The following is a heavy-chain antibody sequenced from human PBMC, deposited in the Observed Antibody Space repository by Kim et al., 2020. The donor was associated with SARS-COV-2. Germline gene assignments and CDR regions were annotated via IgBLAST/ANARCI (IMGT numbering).Heavy chain of an antibody. CDR3: ARELHYCSSTSCYRRGEYYFDY. V-gene: IGHV4-39*07. CDR1: GGSISSSSYY. D-gene: IGHD2-2*01. Sequence: SETLSLTCTVSGGSISSSSYYWGWIRQPPGKGLEWIGSIYYSGSTYYNPSLKSRVTISVDTSKNQFSLKLSSVTAADTAVYYCARELHYCSSTSCYRRGEYYFDYWGQGTLVTVSS. J-gene: IGHJ4*02. CDR2: IYYSGST.